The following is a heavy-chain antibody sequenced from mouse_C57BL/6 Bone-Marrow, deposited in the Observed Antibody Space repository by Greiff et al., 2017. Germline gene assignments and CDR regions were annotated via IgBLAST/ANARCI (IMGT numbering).Heavy chain of an antibody. CDR3: ASYYDYFDY. J-gene: IGHJ2*01. CDR2: IRNKANGYTT. Sequence: EVKLQESGGGLVQPGGSLSLSCAASGFTFTDYYMSWVRQPPGKALEWLGFIRNKANGYTTEYSASVKGRFTISRDNSQSILYLQMNALRAEDSATYYCASYYDYFDYWGQGTTLTVSS. CDR1: GFTFTDYY. V-gene: IGHV7-3*01.